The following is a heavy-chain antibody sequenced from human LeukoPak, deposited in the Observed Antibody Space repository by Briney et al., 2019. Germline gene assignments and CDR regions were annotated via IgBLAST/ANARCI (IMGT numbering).Heavy chain of an antibody. CDR1: GYTLTSYY. V-gene: IGHV1-46*01. J-gene: IGHJ5*02. Sequence: ASVTVSCKASGYTLTSYYMHWLRHAPAQGLEWMGIINPSRGSTSYAHKFQGRVTITIDISTSTVSIELSSLRSEDTAVYYCGREHGHCSSTSCYHWFDPWGQGTLVTVSP. D-gene: IGHD2-2*03. CDR2: INPSRGST. CDR3: GREHGHCSSTSCYHWFDP.